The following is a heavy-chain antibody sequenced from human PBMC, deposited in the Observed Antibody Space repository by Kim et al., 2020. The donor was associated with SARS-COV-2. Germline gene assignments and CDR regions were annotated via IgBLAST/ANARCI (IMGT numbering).Heavy chain of an antibody. V-gene: IGHV1-69*04. CDR2: IIPILGIA. Sequence: SVKVSCKASGGTFSSYAISWVRQAPGQGLEWMGRIIPILGIANYAQKFQGRVTITADKSTSTAYMELSSLRSEDTAVYYCAREQPQIAVADYWGQGTLVTVSS. J-gene: IGHJ4*02. CDR1: GGTFSSYA. D-gene: IGHD6-19*01. CDR3: AREQPQIAVADY.